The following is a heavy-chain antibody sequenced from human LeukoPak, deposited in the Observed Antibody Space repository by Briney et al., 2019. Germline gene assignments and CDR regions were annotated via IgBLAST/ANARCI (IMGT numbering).Heavy chain of an antibody. CDR2: ISYDGSNK. Sequence: GGSLRLSCAASGFTFSSYAMHWVRQAPGKGLEWVAVISYDGSNKYYADSVKGRFTISRDNSKNTLYLQMNSLRAEDTAVYYCARDDGDYANDAFDIWGQGTMVTVSS. CDR3: ARDDGDYANDAFDI. CDR1: GFTFSSYA. V-gene: IGHV3-30-3*01. D-gene: IGHD4-17*01. J-gene: IGHJ3*02.